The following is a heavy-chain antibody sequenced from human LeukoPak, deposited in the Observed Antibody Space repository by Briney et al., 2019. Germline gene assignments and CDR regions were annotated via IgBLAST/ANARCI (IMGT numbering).Heavy chain of an antibody. V-gene: IGHV1-18*01. D-gene: IGHD3-9*01. J-gene: IGHJ6*02. CDR2: ISAYNGNT. CDR1: GYTFTSYG. Sequence: ASVKVSCEASGYTFTSYGISWVRQAPGQGLEWMGWISAYNGNTNYAQKLQGRVTMTTDTSTSTAYMELRSLRSDDTAVYYCAREALRYFDWLAYYYGMDVWGQGTTVTVSS. CDR3: AREALRYFDWLAYYYGMDV.